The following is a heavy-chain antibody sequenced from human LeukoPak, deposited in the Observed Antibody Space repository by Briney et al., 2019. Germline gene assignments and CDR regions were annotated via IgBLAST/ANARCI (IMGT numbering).Heavy chain of an antibody. CDR1: GFTFDDYT. CDR2: IGWDGGST. CDR3: AKDMGPFGSGWYGFDY. V-gene: IGHV3-43*01. J-gene: IGHJ4*02. Sequence: PGGSLRLSCAASGFTFDDYTMHWVRQAPGKGLEWVSLIGWDGGSTYYADSVKGRFTISRDNSKNSLYLQMNSLRTEDTALYYCAKDMGPFGSGWYGFDYWGQGTLVTVSS. D-gene: IGHD6-19*01.